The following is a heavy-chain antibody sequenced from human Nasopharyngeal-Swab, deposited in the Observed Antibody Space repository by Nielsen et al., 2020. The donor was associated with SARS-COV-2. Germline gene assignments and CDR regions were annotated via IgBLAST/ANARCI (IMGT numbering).Heavy chain of an antibody. V-gene: IGHV3-21*01. J-gene: IGHJ4*02. CDR2: ISSSSSYI. CDR3: ARGGIFGVVIISTPVDY. D-gene: IGHD3-3*01. Sequence: WIRQPPGKGLEWVSSISSSSSYIYYADSVKGRFTISRDNAKNSLYLQMNSLRAEDTAVYYCARGGIFGVVIISTPVDYWGQGTLVTVSS.